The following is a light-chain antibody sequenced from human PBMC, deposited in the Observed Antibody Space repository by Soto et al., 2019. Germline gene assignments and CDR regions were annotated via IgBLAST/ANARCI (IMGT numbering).Light chain of an antibody. CDR2: GAS. Sequence: DIQLTNSLSFLSASVGYRVTITCRASQGTSSYLAWFQQKPGRDPKLLIYGASTLQSGVPARFSGSGSGTDFTLTISNLQPEDFAPYYCPKLTAYPLSCGQGRRRAIK. V-gene: IGKV1-9*01. CDR1: QGTSSY. J-gene: IGKJ5*01. CDR3: PKLTAYPLS.